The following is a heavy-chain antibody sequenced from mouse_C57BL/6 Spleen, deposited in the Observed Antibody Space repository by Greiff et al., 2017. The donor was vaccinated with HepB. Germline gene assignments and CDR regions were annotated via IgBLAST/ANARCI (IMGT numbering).Heavy chain of an antibody. D-gene: IGHD2-10*02. CDR2: ISNLAYSI. CDR3: ARMRYGDAMDY. Sequence: EVMLVESGGGLVQPGGSLKLSCAASGFTFSDYGMAWVRQAPRKGPEWVAFISNLAYSIYYADTVTGRFTISRENAKNTLYLEMSSLRSEDTAVYYCARMRYGDAMDYWGQGTSVTVSS. V-gene: IGHV5-15*01. J-gene: IGHJ4*01. CDR1: GFTFSDYG.